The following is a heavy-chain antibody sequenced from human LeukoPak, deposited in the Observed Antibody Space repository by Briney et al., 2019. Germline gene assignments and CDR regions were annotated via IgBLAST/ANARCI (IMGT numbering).Heavy chain of an antibody. CDR2: ISSSSSYI. Sequence: PGGSLRLSCAASGFTFSSYSMNWVRQAPGKGLEWVSSISSSSSYIYYADSVKGRFTISRDNSKNTLYLQMNSLRAEDTAVYYCAKDLSARHIAAAGPGENWFDPWGQGTLVTVSS. CDR3: AKDLSARHIAAAGPGENWFDP. V-gene: IGHV3-21*04. D-gene: IGHD6-13*01. CDR1: GFTFSSYS. J-gene: IGHJ5*02.